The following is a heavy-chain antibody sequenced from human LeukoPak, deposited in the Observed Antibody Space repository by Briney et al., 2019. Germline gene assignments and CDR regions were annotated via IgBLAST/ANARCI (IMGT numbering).Heavy chain of an antibody. CDR2: IFYSGTT. D-gene: IGHD2-2*01. Sequence: SPETLSLTCTVSGDSISSPDYFWTWIRQPPGKGLEWIGYIFYSGTTYYSPSLKSRLTISVETSKNQFSLKLNSVTAADTAVYYCARTLAGCSSASCSSPMDVWGKGTSVTVSS. J-gene: IGHJ6*03. CDR3: ARTLAGCSSASCSSPMDV. V-gene: IGHV4-30-4*08. CDR1: GDSISSPDYF.